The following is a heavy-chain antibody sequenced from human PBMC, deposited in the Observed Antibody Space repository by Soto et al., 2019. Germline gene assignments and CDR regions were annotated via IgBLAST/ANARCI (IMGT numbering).Heavy chain of an antibody. CDR2: IYYSGST. D-gene: IGHD4-17*01. Sequence: SETLSLTCTVAGGYLISFGCRWIRQPPGKGLEWIGYIYYSGSTNYNPSLKSRVTISVDTSKNQFSLKLSSVTAADTAVYYCARRYGATFDYWGQGTLVTVSS. CDR3: ARRYGATFDY. CDR1: GGYLISFG. V-gene: IGHV4-59*08. J-gene: IGHJ4*02.